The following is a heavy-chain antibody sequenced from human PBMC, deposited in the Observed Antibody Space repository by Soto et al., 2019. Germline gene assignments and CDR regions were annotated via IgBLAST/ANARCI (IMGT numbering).Heavy chain of an antibody. J-gene: IGHJ4*02. CDR3: ARAGSGTNFDY. Sequence: QVQLVESGGGVVQPGRSLRLSCAASGFTFSSYAMHWVRQAPGKGLEWVAVISYDGSNKYYADSVKGRFTISRDNSKNTLYLQMNSLRAEDTAVYYCARAGSGTNFDYWGQGTLVTVSS. CDR2: ISYDGSNK. V-gene: IGHV3-30-3*01. D-gene: IGHD1-26*01. CDR1: GFTFSSYA.